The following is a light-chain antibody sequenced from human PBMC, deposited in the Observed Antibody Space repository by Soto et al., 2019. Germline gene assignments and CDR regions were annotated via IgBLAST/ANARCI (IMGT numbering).Light chain of an antibody. J-gene: IGKJ4*01. V-gene: IGKV3-15*01. CDR1: QSVRSY. CDR2: GAS. CDR3: QQHDNWPLT. Sequence: EIVMTQSPATLSVSPGERATLSCWASQSVRSYLAWYQQKPDQAPRLLIYGASTRATGVPARFSGSGSGTEFTLTISSLQSEDVAVYYCQQHDNWPLTFGGGTKVEIK.